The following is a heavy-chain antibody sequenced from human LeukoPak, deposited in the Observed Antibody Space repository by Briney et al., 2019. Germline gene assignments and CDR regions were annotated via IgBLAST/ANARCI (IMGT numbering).Heavy chain of an antibody. CDR2: IYWDDDE. CDR1: GFSLSTNGEG. D-gene: IGHD2-21*01. CDR3: AKIVAKRVVWGSIY. Sequence: SGPTLVKPTQTLTLTCTFSGFSLSTNGEGVGWIRQPPGKALEWLTVIYWDDDERYSPSLKSRLTITKDTSKNRVVLTMTNMDPVDTATYYCAKIVAKRVVWGSIYWGQGTLVTVSS. V-gene: IGHV2-5*02. J-gene: IGHJ4*02.